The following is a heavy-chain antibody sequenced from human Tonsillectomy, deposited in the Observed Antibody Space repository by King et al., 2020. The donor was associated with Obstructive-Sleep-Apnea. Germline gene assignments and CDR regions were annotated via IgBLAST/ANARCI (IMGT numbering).Heavy chain of an antibody. V-gene: IGHV4-39*07. J-gene: IGHJ6*02. CDR2: MDYSGSF. D-gene: IGHD5-18*01. Sequence: QLQESGPGVVRPSETLSLTCTVSGDSVSSKIYYWGWIRQSPGKGLEWIGSMDYSGSFYYNPALKSRVTASVDTSKNQLSLRLTSVTAADTAVYFCSRGYSNGFINWGQGTTVTVSS. CDR1: GDSVSSKIYY. CDR3: SRGYSNGFIN.